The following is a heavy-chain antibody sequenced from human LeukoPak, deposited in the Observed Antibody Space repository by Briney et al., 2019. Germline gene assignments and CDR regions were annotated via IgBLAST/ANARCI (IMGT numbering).Heavy chain of an antibody. D-gene: IGHD3-10*01. CDR1: GFTFSTYA. V-gene: IGHV3-30*04. Sequence: PGGSLRLSCAASGFTFSTYAMHWVRQAPGKGLEWVAVVSHDGNNKYYADSVKGRFTISRDNSKNTLYLQMNSLRAEDTAVYYCARDRGTYYYGMDVWGQGTTVTVSS. CDR3: ARDRGTYYYGMDV. J-gene: IGHJ6*02. CDR2: VSHDGNNK.